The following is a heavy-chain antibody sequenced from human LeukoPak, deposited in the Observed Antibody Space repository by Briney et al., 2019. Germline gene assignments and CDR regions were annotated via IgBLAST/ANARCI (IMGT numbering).Heavy chain of an antibody. J-gene: IGHJ3*02. V-gene: IGHV1-2*02. CDR3: ARGYSSSWVLDAFDI. D-gene: IGHD6-13*01. CDR1: GYTFTGYY. CDR2: IDPNSGGT. Sequence: ASVKVSCKASGYTFTGYYMHWVRQAPGQGREWMGWIDPNSGGTNYAQKFQGRVTMTRDTSISTAYMELSRLRSDDTAVYYCARGYSSSWVLDAFDIWGQGTMVTVSS.